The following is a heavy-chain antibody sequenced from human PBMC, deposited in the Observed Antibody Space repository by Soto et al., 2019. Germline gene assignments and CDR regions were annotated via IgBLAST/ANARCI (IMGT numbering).Heavy chain of an antibody. J-gene: IGHJ5*02. CDR2: IFSNDEK. D-gene: IGHD1-7*01. CDR3: ARISTGTTGFDP. Sequence: SGPTLVNPTGTLTLTCTVSGFSLSNARMGVSWIRQPPGKALEWLAHIFSNDEKSYSTSLKSRLTISKDTSKSQVVLTMTNMDPVDTATYYCARISTGTTGFDPWGQGTLVTVSS. CDR1: GFSLSNARMG. V-gene: IGHV2-26*01.